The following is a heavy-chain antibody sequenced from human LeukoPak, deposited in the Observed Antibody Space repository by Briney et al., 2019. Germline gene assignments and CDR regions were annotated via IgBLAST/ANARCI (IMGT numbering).Heavy chain of an antibody. CDR3: TTVGGYYYDSSGYFHY. CDR1: RYTFSNAW. V-gene: IGHV3-15*01. CDR2: IKSKTDGGRT. Sequence: GGSLRLSCAASRYTFSNAWMSWVRQAPGKGLEWVGRIKSKTDGGRTDYAAPVKGRLTISRNDSKNTLYLQMNNLKTGDSAVYYCTTVGGYYYDSSGYFHYWGQGTLVTVSS. D-gene: IGHD3-22*01. J-gene: IGHJ4*02.